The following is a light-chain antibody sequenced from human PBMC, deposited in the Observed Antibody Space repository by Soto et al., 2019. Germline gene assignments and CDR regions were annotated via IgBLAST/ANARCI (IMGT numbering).Light chain of an antibody. Sequence: QSVLTQPPSASGTPGQRVAISCSGGNSNIGTNHVNWYQQLPGTAPKLLIYGNNQRPSGVPDRFSGSRSGTSASLAISALQSADEAADYYVTWDNSLTGHVLFGGGTKLTVL. V-gene: IGLV1-44*01. J-gene: IGLJ2*01. CDR1: NSNIGTNH. CDR3: VTWDNSLTGHVL. CDR2: GNN.